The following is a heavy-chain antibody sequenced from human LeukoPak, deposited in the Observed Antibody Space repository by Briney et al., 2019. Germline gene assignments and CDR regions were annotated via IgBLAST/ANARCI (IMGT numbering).Heavy chain of an antibody. CDR1: GYSISSGYL. J-gene: IGHJ4*02. CDR2: IDGSGSS. D-gene: IGHD2-21*02. Sequence: SETLSLTCTVSGYSISSGYLWGWIRQPPGKGLEWIGSIDGSGSSYYNPSLKSRVTISVDTSKNQFSLKLSSVTAADTAVYYCARAVDCGGDCYPRLYYFDYWGQGTLVTVSS. CDR3: ARAVDCGGDCYPRLYYFDY. V-gene: IGHV4-38-2*02.